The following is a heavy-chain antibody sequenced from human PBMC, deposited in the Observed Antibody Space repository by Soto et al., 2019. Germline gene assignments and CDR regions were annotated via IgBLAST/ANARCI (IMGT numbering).Heavy chain of an antibody. CDR1: GGTFSSYA. V-gene: IGHV1-69*13. CDR3: ARTYYDSSGYYRPARY. Sequence: SVKVSCKASGGTFSSYAISWVRQAPGQGLEWMGGIIPIFGTANYAQKFQGRVTITADESTSTAYMELSSLRSEDTAVYYCARTYYDSSGYYRPARYWGQGTLVTVSS. J-gene: IGHJ4*02. D-gene: IGHD3-22*01. CDR2: IIPIFGTA.